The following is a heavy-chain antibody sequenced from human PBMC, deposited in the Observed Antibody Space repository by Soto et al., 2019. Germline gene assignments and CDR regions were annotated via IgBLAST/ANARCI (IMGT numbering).Heavy chain of an antibody. J-gene: IGHJ4*02. Sequence: EVQVVESGGGSVQPGGSLRLSCAASGITFSSYWMHWVRQAPGEGLVWVSRINPDGTTTYYADSVKGRFTISRDNAKNTLYLQMNSLRVEDTAVYYCARVDSVQRRNALGYWGQGTLLTVSS. CDR2: INPDGTTT. V-gene: IGHV3-74*01. D-gene: IGHD1-1*01. CDR1: GITFSSYW. CDR3: ARVDSVQRRNALGY.